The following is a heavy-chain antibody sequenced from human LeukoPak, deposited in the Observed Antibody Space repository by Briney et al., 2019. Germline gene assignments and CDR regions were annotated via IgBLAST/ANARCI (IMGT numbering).Heavy chain of an antibody. D-gene: IGHD2/OR15-2a*01. V-gene: IGHV3-30*18. CDR2: ISYDGSNK. J-gene: IGHJ3*02. CDR3: AKVLSTGAEGGDWDFVDAFDI. Sequence: PGGSLRLSCAASGFTFSSYGMHWVRQAPGKGLEWVAVISYDGSNKYYADSVKGRFTISRDNSKNTLYLQMNSLRAEDTAVYYCAKVLSTGAEGGDWDFVDAFDIWGQGTMVTVSS. CDR1: GFTFSSYG.